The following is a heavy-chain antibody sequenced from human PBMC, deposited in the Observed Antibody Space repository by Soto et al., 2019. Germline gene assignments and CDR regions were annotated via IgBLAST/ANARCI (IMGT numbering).Heavy chain of an antibody. CDR3: GRNMYSSGWYTGDYYYYYGMDV. J-gene: IGHJ6*02. CDR1: GGSISSYY. V-gene: IGHV4-59*01. CDR2: IYYSGST. D-gene: IGHD6-19*01. Sequence: SETLSLTCTVSGGSISSYYWSWIRQPPGKGLEWIGYIYYSGSTNYNPSLKSRVTISVDTSKNQFSLKLSSVTAADTAVYYCGRNMYSSGWYTGDYYYYYGMDVWGQGTTVTVS.